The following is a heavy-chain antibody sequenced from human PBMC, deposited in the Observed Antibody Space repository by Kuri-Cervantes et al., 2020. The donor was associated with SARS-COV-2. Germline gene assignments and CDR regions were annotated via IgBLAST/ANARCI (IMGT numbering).Heavy chain of an antibody. Sequence: PVKVSCKASGGTFSSYAISWVRQAPGQGLEWMGGIIPIFGTANYAQKFQGRVTITADKSTSTAYMELSSLRSEDTAVYYCAREVAAPRTSGYYGMDVWGQGTTVTVSS. V-gene: IGHV1-69*06. CDR3: AREVAAPRTSGYYGMDV. CDR1: GGTFSSYA. J-gene: IGHJ6*02. CDR2: IIPIFGTA. D-gene: IGHD6-6*01.